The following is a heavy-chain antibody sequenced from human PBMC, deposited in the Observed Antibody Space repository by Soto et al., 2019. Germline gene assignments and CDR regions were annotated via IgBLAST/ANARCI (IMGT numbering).Heavy chain of an antibody. Sequence: PSETLSLTCAVYGGSFSGDYWSWIRQPPGKGLEWIGEINHSGSTNYNPSLKSRVTISVDTSKNQFSLKLSSVAAADTAVYYCAICGGDCYSDYYYGMDVWGQGTTVTVSS. CDR1: GGSFSGDY. V-gene: IGHV4-34*01. J-gene: IGHJ6*02. CDR3: AICGGDCYSDYYYGMDV. D-gene: IGHD2-21*02. CDR2: INHSGST.